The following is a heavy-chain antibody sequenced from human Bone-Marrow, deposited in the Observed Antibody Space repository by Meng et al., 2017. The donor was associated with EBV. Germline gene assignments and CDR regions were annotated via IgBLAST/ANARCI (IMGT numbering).Heavy chain of an antibody. D-gene: IGHD2/OR15-2a*01. CDR1: GFNFGDYW. V-gene: IGHV3-74*01. J-gene: IGHJ4*02. CDR3: ARDNMGSIDY. CDR2: IKSDGTIA. Sequence: VQLVESGGGVVEAGGSRRLSCAASGFNFGDYWMHWVRQVPGKGLAWVSLIKSDGTIAPYADSVKGRFTVSRDNAENILYLQMNSLRAEDTAVYYCARDNMGSIDYWGQGTLVTVSS.